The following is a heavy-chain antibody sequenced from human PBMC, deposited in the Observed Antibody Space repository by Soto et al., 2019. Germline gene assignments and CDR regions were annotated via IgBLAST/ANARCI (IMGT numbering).Heavy chain of an antibody. V-gene: IGHV3-33*01. D-gene: IGHD3-16*01. J-gene: IGHJ5*02. CDR1: GFMFSDYG. Sequence: PGGSLRLSCAASGFMFSDYGMHWVRQAPGKGLEWVAVIWYDGSNENYADSVKGRFTISRDNSKKTLYLQMNSLRVEDTAMYYCARDRVEGDGWFDPWGQGTPVTVPS. CDR3: ARDRVEGDGWFDP. CDR2: IWYDGSNE.